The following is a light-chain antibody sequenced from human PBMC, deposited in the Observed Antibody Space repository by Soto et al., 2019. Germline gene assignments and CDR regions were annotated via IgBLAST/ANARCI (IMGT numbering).Light chain of an antibody. Sequence: QSALTQPPSVSGAPGQRVTISCTGSTSNIGAGYEVHWYQHLPGKAPKLLIYGNTNRPSGVPDRFSGSRSGTSASLATTGLQAEDEADYYCQSYDSSLSASYVFGGGTKVTVL. CDR1: TSNIGAGYE. V-gene: IGLV1-40*01. CDR3: QSYDSSLSASYV. J-gene: IGLJ1*01. CDR2: GNT.